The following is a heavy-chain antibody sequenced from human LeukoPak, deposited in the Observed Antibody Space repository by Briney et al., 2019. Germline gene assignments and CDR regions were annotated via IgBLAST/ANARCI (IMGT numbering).Heavy chain of an antibody. CDR2: IKQDGSEK. CDR1: GFTFSSYW. Sequence: GGSLRLSCAASGFTFSSYWMSWVRQAPGKGLEWVAHIKQDGSEKYYVDSVKGRFTISRDNSKNTLYLQMNSLRAEDTAVYYCTRPTYDFWSGYDSVYFDYWGQGTLVTVSS. J-gene: IGHJ4*02. D-gene: IGHD3-3*01. CDR3: TRPTYDFWSGYDSVYFDY. V-gene: IGHV3-7*01.